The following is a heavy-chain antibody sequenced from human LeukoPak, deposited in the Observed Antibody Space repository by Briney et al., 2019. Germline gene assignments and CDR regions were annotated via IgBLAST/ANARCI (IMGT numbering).Heavy chain of an antibody. V-gene: IGHV3-23*01. CDR3: AKGGRVGGGITMIRGVRNFYYYMDV. CDR2: ISGSGDRT. Sequence: GGSLRLSCAASGFTFSSYGMSWVRQAPGKGLEWVSAISGSGDRTYYADSVKGRFTISRDNSKNTLYLQMNSLRAEDTAVYYCAKGGRVGGGITMIRGVRNFYYYMDVWGNGTPITVSS. D-gene: IGHD3-10*01. J-gene: IGHJ6*03. CDR1: GFTFSSYG.